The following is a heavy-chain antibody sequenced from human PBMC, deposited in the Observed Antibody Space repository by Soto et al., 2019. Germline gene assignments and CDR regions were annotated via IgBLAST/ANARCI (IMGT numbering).Heavy chain of an antibody. Sequence: PGGSLRLSCAASGFPFSIYGMSLVRQSPGKGLEWVSSISASGGSTYYADSVKGRFTISRDNSKNTLYLQMNSLRAEDTAVYYCAKRYYYDGSGHYGMDVWAQGTTVTVSS. CDR1: GFPFSIYG. V-gene: IGHV3-23*01. J-gene: IGHJ6*02. CDR3: AKRYYYDGSGHYGMDV. D-gene: IGHD3-22*01. CDR2: ISASGGST.